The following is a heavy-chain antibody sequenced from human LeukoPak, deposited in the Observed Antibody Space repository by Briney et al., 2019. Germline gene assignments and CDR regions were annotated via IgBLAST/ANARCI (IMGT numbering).Heavy chain of an antibody. D-gene: IGHD3-22*01. CDR1: GFTFSSYG. V-gene: IGHV3-30*18. J-gene: IGHJ4*02. CDR2: ISYDGSNK. CDR3: AKRYDTSGLDY. Sequence: GGSLRLSCAASGFTFSSYGMHWVRQAPGKGLEWVAVISYDGSNKYYADSVKGRFTISRDNSKNTLNLQMNSLRAEDTAVYYCAKRYDTSGLDYWGQGTLVTVSS.